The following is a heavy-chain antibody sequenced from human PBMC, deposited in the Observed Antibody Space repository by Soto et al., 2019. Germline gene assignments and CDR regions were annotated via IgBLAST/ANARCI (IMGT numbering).Heavy chain of an antibody. D-gene: IGHD1-7*01. CDR2: ISSSSSTI. V-gene: IGHV3-48*01. J-gene: IGHJ4*02. CDR1: GFSFSDYY. Sequence: LRLSCSASGFSFSDYYMTWVRQAPGKGLEWVSHISSSSSTIFYADSVKGRFTISRDNAKNSLFLQMNSLRAEDTAVYYCARESGSDNWNYFTGQLGYFDYWGQGTLVTVSS. CDR3: ARESGSDNWNYFTGQLGYFDY.